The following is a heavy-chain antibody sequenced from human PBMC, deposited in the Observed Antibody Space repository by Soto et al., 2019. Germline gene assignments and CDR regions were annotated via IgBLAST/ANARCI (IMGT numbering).Heavy chain of an antibody. D-gene: IGHD2-2*01. Sequence: PGGSLRLSCAASGFPFSTYGMHWVRQAPGKGLEWVAVIWYDGSNRLYSDSVKGRFTISRDNSKNTVYLQMNSLRAADTAVYYCARANCITGRCYPWFDPWGQGTLVTVSS. J-gene: IGHJ5*02. CDR3: ARANCITGRCYPWFDP. CDR1: GFPFSTYG. CDR2: IWYDGSNR. V-gene: IGHV3-33*01.